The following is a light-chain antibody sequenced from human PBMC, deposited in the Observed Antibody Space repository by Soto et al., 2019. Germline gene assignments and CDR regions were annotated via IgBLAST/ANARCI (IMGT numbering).Light chain of an antibody. CDR2: GAS. J-gene: IGKJ4*01. V-gene: IGKV3-15*01. CDR3: QQYIRWPLT. Sequence: EMVVTQSPATLSVSPGERATLSCRASQDVSSNLAWYQQKPGQAPSLLIYGASTRATGTPARFSGSGSGTEFTLTISSLQSEGYAVYFCQQYIRWPLTFGGGTKVEI. CDR1: QDVSSN.